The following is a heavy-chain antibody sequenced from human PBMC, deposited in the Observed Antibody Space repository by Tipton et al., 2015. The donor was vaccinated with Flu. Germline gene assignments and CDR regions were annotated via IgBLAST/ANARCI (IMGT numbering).Heavy chain of an antibody. J-gene: IGHJ4*02. V-gene: IGHV3-7*01. CDR3: AIFKNPGH. Sequence: YLRLSCAASGFAFSSYWVLWVRQAPGKGLEWVANINEDGSTTYYLGSVRGRFTISRDNARNSVFLQMNSLRVEDTALYYCAIFKNPGHWGQGTLVTVSS. CDR1: GFAFSSYW. CDR2: INEDGSTT. D-gene: IGHD2/OR15-2a*01.